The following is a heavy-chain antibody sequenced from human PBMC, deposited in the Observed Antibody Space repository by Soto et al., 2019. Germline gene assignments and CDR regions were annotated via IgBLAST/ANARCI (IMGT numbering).Heavy chain of an antibody. V-gene: IGHV5-51*01. CDR1: GNSFTSYW. CDR2: IYPGDSDT. Sequence: PGESLKISCKGSGNSFTSYWIGWVRQMPGKGLQWMGIIYPGDSDTRYSPSFQGQVTISADKSISTAYLQWSSLKASDTAMYYCARDRVGDGYNLAYYYGMDVWGQGTTVTVSS. CDR3: ARDRVGDGYNLAYYYGMDV. J-gene: IGHJ6*02. D-gene: IGHD5-12*01.